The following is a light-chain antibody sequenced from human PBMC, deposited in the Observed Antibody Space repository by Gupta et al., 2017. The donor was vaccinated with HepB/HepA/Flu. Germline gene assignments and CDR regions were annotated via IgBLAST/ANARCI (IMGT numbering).Light chain of an antibody. CDR2: GAS. CDR3: QQYDNWPRG. V-gene: IGKV3-15*01. Sequence: EKVMTQSPATLSVSPGERATLSCRASQSVSSNLAWYQQKPGQAPRLLIYGASTRATGIPARFSGSGSGTEFTLTISSLQSEDFAVYYCQQYDNWPRGFGQGTRLDIK. J-gene: IGKJ5*01. CDR1: QSVSSN.